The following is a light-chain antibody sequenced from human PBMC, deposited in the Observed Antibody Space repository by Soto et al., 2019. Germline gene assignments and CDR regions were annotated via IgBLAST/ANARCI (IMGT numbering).Light chain of an antibody. CDR2: RNN. J-gene: IGLJ2*01. Sequence: QSVLTQPPSASGTPGQRVNISCSGSSSNIGSNYVYWYRQFPGTAPKLLIQRNNQRPSGVPARFSGSKSGTSASLAIGGLRSEDEAYYYCGGWDDSLSGPVFGGGTKLTVL. CDR1: SSNIGSNY. CDR3: GGWDDSLSGPV. V-gene: IGLV1-47*01.